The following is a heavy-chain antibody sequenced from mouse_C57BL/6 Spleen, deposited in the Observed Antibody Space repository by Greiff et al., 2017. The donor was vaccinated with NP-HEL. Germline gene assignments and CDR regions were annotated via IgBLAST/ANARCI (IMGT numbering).Heavy chain of an antibody. V-gene: IGHV1-55*01. CDR3: ARGDYGSSSRV. Sequence: VQLQLPGAELVKPGASVKMSCKASGYTFTSYWITWVKQRPGQGLEWIGDIYPGSGSTNYNEKFKSKATLTVDTSSSTAYMQLSSLTSEDSAVYYCARGDYGSSSRVWGTGTTVTVSS. CDR1: GYTFTSYW. CDR2: IYPGSGST. J-gene: IGHJ1*03. D-gene: IGHD1-1*01.